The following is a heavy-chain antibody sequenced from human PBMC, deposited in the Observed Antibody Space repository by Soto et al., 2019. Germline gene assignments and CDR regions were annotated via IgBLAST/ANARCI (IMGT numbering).Heavy chain of an antibody. CDR1: GGTFNTYA. Sequence: QVQLVQSGAEMNKPGSSVKVSCQSSGGTFNTYAMNWVRQAPGQGPEWMGDNSPMFGAANYAPKFQGRVTTTADASTGTSYMQLSSLTSEDTAIYFCAREVQVHTPAFVYWGQGTLVTVSS. CDR2: NSPMFGAA. J-gene: IGHJ4*02. D-gene: IGHD3-10*01. V-gene: IGHV1-69*19. CDR3: AREVQVHTPAFVY.